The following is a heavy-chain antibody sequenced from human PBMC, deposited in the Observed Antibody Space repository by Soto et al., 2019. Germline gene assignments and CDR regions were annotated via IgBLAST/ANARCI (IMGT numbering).Heavy chain of an antibody. CDR1: GDSISSSNW. CDR2: IYHSGST. Sequence: QVQLQESGPGLVKPSGTLSLTCAVSGDSISSSNWWTWVRQSPGRGLEWIGEIYHSGSTSYNPSLKSRVTISVDKSQNHFSLNLSSVTAADTAVYYCATNAVAGTPIDYWGQGTLVTVSS. V-gene: IGHV4-4*02. J-gene: IGHJ4*02. D-gene: IGHD6-19*01. CDR3: ATNAVAGTPIDY.